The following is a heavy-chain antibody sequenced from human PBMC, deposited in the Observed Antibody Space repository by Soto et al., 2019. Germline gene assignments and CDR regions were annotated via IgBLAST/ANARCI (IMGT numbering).Heavy chain of an antibody. CDR2: IMPVFATP. V-gene: IGHV1-69*12. Sequence: QVQLMQSGAEVKKPGSSVKVSCKASGGNFSTSAISWVQQAPRKGLEWVGGIMPVFATPDYAQKFQGRVTISADESTTTAYLELTSLTTDNTAVYYCARDKDRQQLGGNYYYILDVWGQGTAITVSS. CDR3: ARDKDRQQLGGNYYYILDV. J-gene: IGHJ6*02. CDR1: GGNFSTSA. D-gene: IGHD3-3*02.